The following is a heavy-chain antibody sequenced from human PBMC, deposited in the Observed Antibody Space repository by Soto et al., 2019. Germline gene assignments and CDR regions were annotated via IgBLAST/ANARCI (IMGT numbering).Heavy chain of an antibody. CDR1: GGCISSYY. CDR3: ASVRFGKLYVY. D-gene: IGHD3-10*01. Sequence: PSETLSLSGAVSGGCISSYYWSWVRQRPGKGLAGSGYLYYSGSTNYNPSLTSRVTISVDTSTNQCPLKLSSVTAADTAVYYCASVRFGKLYVYWGQGTLVTVSS. V-gene: IGHV4-59*01. CDR2: LYYSGST. J-gene: IGHJ4*01.